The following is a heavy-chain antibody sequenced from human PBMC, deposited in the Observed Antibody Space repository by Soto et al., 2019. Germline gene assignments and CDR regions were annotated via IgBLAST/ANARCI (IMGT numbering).Heavy chain of an antibody. Sequence: SETLSLTCTVSGGSISSGGFYWSWIRQHPGKGLEWIGYTHDSGSTNYNPSLKSRVTMSVDTSKNQFSLKLSSVTAADTAVYYCARHSYCSSICWFDPWGQGTLVTVSS. D-gene: IGHD2-2*01. CDR3: ARHSYCSSICWFDP. V-gene: IGHV4-61*08. J-gene: IGHJ5*02. CDR1: GGSISSGGFY. CDR2: THDSGST.